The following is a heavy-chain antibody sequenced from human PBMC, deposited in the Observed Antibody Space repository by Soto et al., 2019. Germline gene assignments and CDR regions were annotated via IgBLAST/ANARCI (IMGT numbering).Heavy chain of an antibody. D-gene: IGHD3-3*01. CDR2: IYHSGST. V-gene: IGHV4-4*02. CDR3: ARDLRDTILLWAYGMDV. CDR1: GGSISSSNW. Sequence: QVQLQESGPGLVKPSGTLSLTCAVSGGSISSSNWWSWVRQPPGKGLEWIGEIYHSGSTNYNPSLKSRVTISVDTSKNQFSLKLSSVTAADTAVYYCARDLRDTILLWAYGMDVWGQGTTVTVSS. J-gene: IGHJ6*02.